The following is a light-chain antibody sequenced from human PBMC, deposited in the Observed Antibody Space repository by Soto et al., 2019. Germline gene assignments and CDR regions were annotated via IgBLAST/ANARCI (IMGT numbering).Light chain of an antibody. CDR1: SSDVGGHKY. Sequence: QSALTQPASVSGSPGQSITISCTGTSSDVGGHKYVSWYQQHPDKAPKVLIFEVSNRPSGISNRFSGSKSGNTASLTISGLQAEDEADYYCSSYAGTNTDYVFGTGTKLTVL. CDR3: SSYAGTNTDYV. J-gene: IGLJ1*01. CDR2: EVS. V-gene: IGLV2-14*01.